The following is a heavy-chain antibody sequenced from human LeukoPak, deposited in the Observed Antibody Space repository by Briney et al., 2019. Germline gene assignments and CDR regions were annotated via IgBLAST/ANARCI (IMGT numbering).Heavy chain of an antibody. D-gene: IGHD3-16*01. CDR3: AKGGIRELDY. CDR1: GFTFNNHA. Sequence: GGSLRLSCAASGFTFNNHAMTWVRQAPGKGLEWVSGISGSGGSTYYADSVKGRFTISRDNSKNTLYLQMNSLRAEDTAVYYCAKGGIRELDYWGQGTLVTVSS. V-gene: IGHV3-23*01. CDR2: ISGSGGST. J-gene: IGHJ4*02.